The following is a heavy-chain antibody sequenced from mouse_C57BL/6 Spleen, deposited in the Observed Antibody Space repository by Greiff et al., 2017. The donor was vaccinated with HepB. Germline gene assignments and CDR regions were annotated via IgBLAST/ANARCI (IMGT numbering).Heavy chain of an antibody. Sequence: EVQLQQSGPELVKPGASVKIPCKASGYTFTDYNMDWVKQSHGKSLEWIGDINPNNGGTIYKQKCKGKATLTVEKSSSTAYMELRSLTAEDTAIYYFASGGDYDEGYAMDYLGQGTSVTVSS. D-gene: IGHD2-4*01. CDR1: GYTFTDYN. CDR3: ASGGDYDEGYAMDY. J-gene: IGHJ4*01. CDR2: INPNNGGT. V-gene: IGHV1-18*01.